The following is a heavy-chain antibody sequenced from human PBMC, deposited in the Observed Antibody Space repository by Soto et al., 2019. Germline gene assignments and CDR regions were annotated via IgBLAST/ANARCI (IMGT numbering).Heavy chain of an antibody. V-gene: IGHV4-34*01. CDR2: INHSGST. J-gene: IGHJ4*02. CDR1: GGSFSGYY. Sequence: SETLSLTCAVYGGSFSGYYWSWIRQPPGKGLEWIGEINHSGSTNYNPSLKSRVTISVDTSKNQFSLKLSSVTAADTAVYYCARESLQQLDYWGQGTLVTVSS. D-gene: IGHD6-13*01. CDR3: ARESLQQLDY.